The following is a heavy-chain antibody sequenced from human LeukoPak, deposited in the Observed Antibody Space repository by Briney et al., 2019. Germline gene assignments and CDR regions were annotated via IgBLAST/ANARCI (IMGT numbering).Heavy chain of an antibody. CDR1: GFTFSNYA. CDR2: ISGSGGST. D-gene: IGHD2-2*01. V-gene: IGHV3-23*01. J-gene: IGHJ4*02. CDR3: AKDALGYCSSTSCWADY. Sequence: GGSLRLSFAASGFTFSNYAMNWVRQAPGKGLEWVSAISGSGGSTYYADSVKGRFTISRDSSKNTLHLQMNSLRAEDTAVYYCAKDALGYCSSTSCWADYWGQGTLVTVSS.